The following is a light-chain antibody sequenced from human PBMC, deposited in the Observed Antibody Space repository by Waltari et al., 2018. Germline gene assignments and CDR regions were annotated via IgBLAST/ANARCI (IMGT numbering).Light chain of an antibody. Sequence: SSDVGSYNLVSWYQQHPGKAPKLMIYEGSKRPSGVSNRFSGSKSGNTASLTISGLQAEDEADYYCCSYAGSSTSYVFGTGTRVTVL. CDR1: SSDVGSYNL. V-gene: IGLV2-23*01. J-gene: IGLJ1*01. CDR3: CSYAGSSTSYV. CDR2: EGS.